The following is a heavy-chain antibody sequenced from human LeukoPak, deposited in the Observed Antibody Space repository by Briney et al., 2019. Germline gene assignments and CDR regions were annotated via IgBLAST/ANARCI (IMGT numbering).Heavy chain of an antibody. D-gene: IGHD3-22*01. Sequence: GGSLRLSCAASGFTFDDYAMHWVRQAPGKGLEWVSGISWNSGSIGYADSVKGRFTISRDNAKNSLYLQMNSLRAEDTALYYCAKDIYSDSSGYPDFDYWGQGTLVTVSS. V-gene: IGHV3-9*01. J-gene: IGHJ4*02. CDR3: AKDIYSDSSGYPDFDY. CDR2: ISWNSGSI. CDR1: GFTFDDYA.